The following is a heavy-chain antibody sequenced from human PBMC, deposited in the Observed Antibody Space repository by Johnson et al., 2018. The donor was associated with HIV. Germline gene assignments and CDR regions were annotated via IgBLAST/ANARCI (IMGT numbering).Heavy chain of an antibody. D-gene: IGHD1-26*01. J-gene: IGHJ3*02. CDR3: ANLPVGATGTDAFDI. Sequence: QMLLVESGGGVVQPGRSLRLSCAASGFTFSSYGMHWVRQAPGKGLEWVAVISYDGNNKYYADSVKGRFTISRDNSKNTLYLQMNSLRAEDTAVYYCANLPVGATGTDAFDIWGQGTMVTVSS. CDR2: ISYDGNNK. CDR1: GFTFSSYG. V-gene: IGHV3-30*18.